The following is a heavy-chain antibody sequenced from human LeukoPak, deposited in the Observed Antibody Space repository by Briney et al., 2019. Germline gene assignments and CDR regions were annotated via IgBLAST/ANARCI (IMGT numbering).Heavy chain of an antibody. CDR3: ARDADGITIFG. D-gene: IGHD3-9*01. CDR1: GFTVSSNY. Sequence: PGGSLRLSCAASGFTVSSNYMSWVRQAPGKGLEWVSVIYSGGSTYYADSVKGRFTISRDNSKNTLYLQMNSLRAEDTAVYYCARDADGITIFGGGQGTLVTVSS. J-gene: IGHJ4*02. V-gene: IGHV3-53*01. CDR2: IYSGGST.